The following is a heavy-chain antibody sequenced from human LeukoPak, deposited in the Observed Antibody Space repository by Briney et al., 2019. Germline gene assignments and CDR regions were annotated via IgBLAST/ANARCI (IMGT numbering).Heavy chain of an antibody. Sequence: SETLSLTCTVSGFSISSGYYWGWILQPPGKGLEWIVSIYHSGITYQNPSLKSRITISVDTSTNQFSLKLSSVTAADTAVYYCARGRTKQWLSSIRPGGFDYWGQGTLVTVSS. D-gene: IGHD6-19*01. CDR1: GFSISSGYY. J-gene: IGHJ4*02. CDR2: IYHSGIT. CDR3: ARGRTKQWLSSIRPGGFDY. V-gene: IGHV4-38-2*02.